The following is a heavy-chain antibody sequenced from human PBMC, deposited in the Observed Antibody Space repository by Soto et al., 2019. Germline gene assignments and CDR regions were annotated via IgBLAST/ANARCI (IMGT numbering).Heavy chain of an antibody. Sequence: VQLVESGGGVVQPGRSLRLSCTASGFTLRSYDMHWVRQAPGKGLEWVGVISFDGIKKYYADSVKGRFTISRDSSKNKLYLQMSSLRAEDTAVYYCAKPIVAAGYYGMDVWGQGTTVTVSS. CDR1: GFTLRSYD. CDR2: ISFDGIKK. J-gene: IGHJ6*02. CDR3: AKPIVAAGYYGMDV. V-gene: IGHV3-30*18. D-gene: IGHD6-13*01.